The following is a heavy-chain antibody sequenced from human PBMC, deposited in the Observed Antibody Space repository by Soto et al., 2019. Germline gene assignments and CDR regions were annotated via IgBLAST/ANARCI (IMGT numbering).Heavy chain of an antibody. Sequence: EVQLVESGGGLVQPGGSLRLSCAASGFTFDDYAIHWVRQAPGKGLEWVSGISWNGAATGYVDSVKGRFSISRDNTKNTLYLQMDSLRSEGTAVYYCANLPLYGSGFDCWGQGTLVTVSS. CDR2: ISWNGAAT. CDR1: GFTFDDYA. J-gene: IGHJ4*02. CDR3: ANLPLYGSGFDC. V-gene: IGHV3-9*01. D-gene: IGHD3-10*01.